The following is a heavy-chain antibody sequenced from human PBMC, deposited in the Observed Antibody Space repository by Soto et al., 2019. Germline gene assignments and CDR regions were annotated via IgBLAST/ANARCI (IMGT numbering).Heavy chain of an antibody. Sequence: QLVESGGGLVQPGGSLRLSCVASGFSFDDFAMHWVRQAPGKGLEWISGITWNSVSTDYANSVKGRFTVSRDNAKNSLYLQMSSLTTEDTALCFCAKERVRFLDAWGQGTLVTVSS. CDR2: ITWNSVST. CDR1: GFSFDDFA. CDR3: AKERVRFLDA. V-gene: IGHV3-9*01. J-gene: IGHJ5*02. D-gene: IGHD3-3*01.